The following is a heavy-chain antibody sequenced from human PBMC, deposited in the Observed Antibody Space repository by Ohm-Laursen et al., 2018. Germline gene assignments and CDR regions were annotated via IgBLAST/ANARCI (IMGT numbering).Heavy chain of an antibody. Sequence: SQTLSLTCAVYGGSFSTYYWSWIRQPPGKGLEWIGEINHSGSTNYNPSLKSRVTISIDTSKNQFSLKLSSVTAADTAVYYCARLAVVTPYGMDVWGQGTTVTVSS. CDR3: ARLAVVTPYGMDV. J-gene: IGHJ6*02. CDR1: GGSFSTYY. CDR2: INHSGST. V-gene: IGHV4-34*01. D-gene: IGHD6-19*01.